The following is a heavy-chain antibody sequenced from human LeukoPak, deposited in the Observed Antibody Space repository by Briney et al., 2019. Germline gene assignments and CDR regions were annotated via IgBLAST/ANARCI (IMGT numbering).Heavy chain of an antibody. J-gene: IGHJ4*02. Sequence: GGSLRLSCAASGFTFSTYGMHWVRQAPGKGLEWVAVIEYDGSNIHYTDSVKGRFTISRDNSKKTLYLQMNSLRAEGTAVYYCAKTPRYRAARQSHFDYWGQGTLVTVSS. CDR1: GFTFSTYG. CDR3: AKTPRYRAARQSHFDY. D-gene: IGHD6-6*01. CDR2: IEYDGSNI. V-gene: IGHV3-30*18.